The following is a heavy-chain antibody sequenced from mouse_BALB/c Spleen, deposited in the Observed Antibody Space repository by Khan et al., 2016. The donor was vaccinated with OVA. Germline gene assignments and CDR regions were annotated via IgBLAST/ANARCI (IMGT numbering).Heavy chain of an antibody. CDR3: ARSDDGYYVPFAY. V-gene: IGHV1S56*01. Sequence: QVQLQQSGPELVKPGALVKISCKASGYTFTNYDINWVKQRPGQGLEWIGWIYLGEGGTRYNEKFKGKATLTADKSSSTAYMQLSSLTSENSAVYLCARSDDGYYVPFAYWGQGTLVTVSA. D-gene: IGHD2-3*01. J-gene: IGHJ3*01. CDR1: GYTFTNYD. CDR2: IYLGEGGT.